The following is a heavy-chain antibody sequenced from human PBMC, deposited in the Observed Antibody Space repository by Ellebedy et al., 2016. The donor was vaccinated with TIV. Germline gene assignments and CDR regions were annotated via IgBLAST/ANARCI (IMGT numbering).Heavy chain of an antibody. D-gene: IGHD3-16*01. V-gene: IGHV3-9*01. Sequence: PGGSLRLSCVASGFTFDDFAMHWVRQAPGKGLEWVAQSSWNSGSIGYADSVKGRFTISRDNAKNSLFLQMDSLRAEDTAFYYCVKGVGPFSTDGLEIWGQGTMVNVSS. J-gene: IGHJ3*02. CDR2: SSWNSGSI. CDR3: VKGVGPFSTDGLEI. CDR1: GFTFDDFA.